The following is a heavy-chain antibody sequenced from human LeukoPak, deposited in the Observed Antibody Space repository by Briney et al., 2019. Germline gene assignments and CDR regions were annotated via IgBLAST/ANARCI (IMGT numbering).Heavy chain of an antibody. CDR2: IWYDGSNK. D-gene: IGHD6-19*01. V-gene: IGHV3-33*01. J-gene: IGHJ4*02. Sequence: GGSLRLSCAASGFTFSSYGMHWVRQAPGKGLEWVAVIWYDGSNKYYADSVKGRFTISRDNSKNTPYLQMNSLRAEDTAVYYCARGGIQVSGIDEFDYWGQGTLVTVSS. CDR3: ARGGIQVSGIDEFDY. CDR1: GFTFSSYG.